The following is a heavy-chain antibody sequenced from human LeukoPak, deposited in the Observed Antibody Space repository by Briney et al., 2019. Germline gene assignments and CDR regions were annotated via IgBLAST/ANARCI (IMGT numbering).Heavy chain of an antibody. J-gene: IGHJ2*01. Sequence: SETLSLTCAVYGGSFSGYYWSWIRQPPGKGLEWIGEINHRGSTNYNPSLKSRVTISVDTSKNQFSLRLSSVTAADTAVYYCARRIALYYGDYGWYFDLWGRGTLVTVSS. V-gene: IGHV4-34*01. D-gene: IGHD4-17*01. CDR2: INHRGST. CDR3: ARRIALYYGDYGWYFDL. CDR1: GGSFSGYY.